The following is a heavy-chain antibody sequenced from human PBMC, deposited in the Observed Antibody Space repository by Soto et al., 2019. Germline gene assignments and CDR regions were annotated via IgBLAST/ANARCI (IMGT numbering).Heavy chain of an antibody. D-gene: IGHD6-6*01. J-gene: IGHJ1*01. CDR2: MNPNSGNT. CDR3: ARVSMGSSSEDFQH. CDR1: GYSFTSYD. Sequence: QVQLVQSGAEVKKPGASVKVSCKASGYSFTSYDINWVRQATGQVIAWMGWMNPNSGNTGYAQKFQGRVNMTRNTSISTAYMELSSLRSEDTAVYYCARVSMGSSSEDFQHWGQGTLVTVSS. V-gene: IGHV1-8*01.